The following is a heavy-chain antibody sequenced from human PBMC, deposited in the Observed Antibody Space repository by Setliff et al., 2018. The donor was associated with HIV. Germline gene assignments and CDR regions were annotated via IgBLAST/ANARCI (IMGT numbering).Heavy chain of an antibody. CDR1: GYTFASYY. V-gene: IGHV1-46*03. CDR3: ARDPAVFGLYYYYYMDV. CDR2: INPSGGST. Sequence: ASVKVSCKASGYTFASYYMHWVRQAPGQGLEWMGIINPSGGSTSYAQKFQGRVTMTRDTSTSTVYMELSSLRSEDTAVYYCARDPAVFGLYYYYYMDVWGKGTTVTVSS. J-gene: IGHJ6*03. D-gene: IGHD3-16*01.